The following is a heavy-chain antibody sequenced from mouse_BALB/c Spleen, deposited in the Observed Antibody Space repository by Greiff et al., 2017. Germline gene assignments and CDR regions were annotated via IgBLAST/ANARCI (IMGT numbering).Heavy chain of an antibody. CDR2: ISTYYGDA. CDR3: ARSGGGYAMDY. CDR1: GYTFTDYA. V-gene: IGHV1S137*01. J-gene: IGHJ4*01. Sequence: VQLQQSGAELVRPGVSVKISCKGSGYTFTDYAMHWVKQSHAKSLEWIGVISTYYGDASYNQKFKGKATMTVDKSSSTAYMELARLTSEDSAIYYCARSGGGYAMDYWGQGTSVTVSS.